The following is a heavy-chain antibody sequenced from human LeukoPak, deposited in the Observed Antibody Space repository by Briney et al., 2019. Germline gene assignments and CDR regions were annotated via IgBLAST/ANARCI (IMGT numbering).Heavy chain of an antibody. CDR3: TRGSIAYYYMDV. CDR1: GDSISSSSYY. J-gene: IGHJ6*03. CDR2: IYYSGST. D-gene: IGHD3-22*01. Sequence: SETLSLTCTVSGDSISSSSYYWGWIRQPPGKGLEWIGNIYYSGSTNYNPSLKSRVTISVDTPKNQFSLKLSSVTAADTAVYYCTRGSIAYYYMDVWGKGTTVTISS. V-gene: IGHV4-61*05.